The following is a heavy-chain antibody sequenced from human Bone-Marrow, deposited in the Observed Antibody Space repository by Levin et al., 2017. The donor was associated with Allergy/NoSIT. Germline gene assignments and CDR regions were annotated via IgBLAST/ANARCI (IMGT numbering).Heavy chain of an antibody. D-gene: IGHD1/OR15-1a*01. V-gene: IGHV3-15*01. Sequence: GGSLRLSCAASGFSFNSAWLHWVRQAPGKGLEWVARVKGEVEGGATDYAAPVKGRFTISRDDSKSTLYLQMNSLKSDDTAVYYCTSGHGKTDTDYWGQGTLVTVSS. CDR2: VKGEVEGGAT. J-gene: IGHJ4*02. CDR3: TSGHGKTDTDY. CDR1: GFSFNSAW.